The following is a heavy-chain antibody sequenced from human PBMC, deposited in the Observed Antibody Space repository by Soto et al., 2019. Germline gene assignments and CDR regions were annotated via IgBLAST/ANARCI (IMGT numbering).Heavy chain of an antibody. V-gene: IGHV3-30*04. CDR2: TSYDGSNK. Sequence: QVQLVESGGGVVQPGRSLRLSCAASGFTFSTYVMHWVRQAPGKGLEWVAVTSYDGSNKYYADSVKGRFTISRDNSKNTRYLLMNSRTVEYTAVYACGKESAKLNNVYFYNRVDPWGRGTMITVPP. J-gene: IGHJ5*02. CDR3: GKESAKLNNVYFYNRVDP. CDR1: GFTFSTYV. D-gene: IGHD3-3*01.